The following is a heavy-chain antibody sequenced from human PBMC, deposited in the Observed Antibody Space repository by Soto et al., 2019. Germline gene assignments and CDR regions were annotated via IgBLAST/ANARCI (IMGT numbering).Heavy chain of an antibody. CDR2: ISWNSGSI. CDR1: GFTFDDYA. CDR3: AKVMGRRSGWTIDY. J-gene: IGHJ4*02. Sequence: DVQLVESGGGLVQPGRSLRLSCAASGFTFDDYAMHWVRQAPGKGLEWVSGISWNSGSIGYADSVKGRFTISRDNAKNSLYLQMNSLRADDTALYYCAKVMGRRSGWTIDYWGQGTLVTVSS. V-gene: IGHV3-9*01. D-gene: IGHD6-19*01.